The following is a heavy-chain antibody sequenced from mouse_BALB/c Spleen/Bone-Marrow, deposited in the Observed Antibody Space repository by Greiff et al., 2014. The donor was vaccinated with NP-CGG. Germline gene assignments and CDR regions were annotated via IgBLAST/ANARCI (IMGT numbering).Heavy chain of an antibody. Sequence: VQLQQSGAELVKPGASVKLSCKASGYTFTSHWMHWVKQRPGQGLEWIGEINPSNGRSNYNEKSKSKATLTVDKSSSTAYMRLSSLTSEDSAVYYCARRGNYGAMDYWGQGTSVTVSS. CDR1: GYTFTSHW. D-gene: IGHD2-1*01. CDR2: INPSNGRS. V-gene: IGHV1S81*02. J-gene: IGHJ4*01. CDR3: ARRGNYGAMDY.